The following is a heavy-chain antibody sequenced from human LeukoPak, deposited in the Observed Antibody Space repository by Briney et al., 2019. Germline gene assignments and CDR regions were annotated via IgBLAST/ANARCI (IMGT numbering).Heavy chain of an antibody. CDR1: GFTFSTYE. D-gene: IGHD2-21*01. J-gene: IGHJ4*02. CDR2: ISHDGSVM. Sequence: GGSLRLSCAASGFTFSTYEMNWVRQAPGKGLEWVSYISHDGSVMHYADSVKDRFTISRDNAKNSLYLQMNGLRAEDTAVYYCARDTDCGFSRCYRWHSFDYWGQGTLATVSS. V-gene: IGHV3-48*03. CDR3: ARDTDCGFSRCYRWHSFDY.